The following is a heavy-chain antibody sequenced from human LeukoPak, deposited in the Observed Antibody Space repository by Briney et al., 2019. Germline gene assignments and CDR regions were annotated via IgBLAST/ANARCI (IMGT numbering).Heavy chain of an antibody. CDR2: IIPIFGTA. CDR3: ARDSGSGWYYFDY. J-gene: IGHJ4*02. V-gene: IGHV1-69*13. CDR1: GYTFTSYG. D-gene: IGHD6-19*01. Sequence: GASVKVSRKASGYTFTSYGISWVRQAPGQGLEWMGGIIPIFGTANYAQKFQGRVTITADESTSTAYMELSSLRSEDTAVYYCARDSGSGWYYFDYWGQGTLVTVSS.